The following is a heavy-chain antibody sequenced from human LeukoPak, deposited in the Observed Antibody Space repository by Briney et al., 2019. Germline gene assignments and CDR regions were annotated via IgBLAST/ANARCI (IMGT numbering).Heavy chain of an antibody. Sequence: SQTLSLTCTVSGAFISSGGFYWSWLRQPPGKGLEWIGYIYHSGKAYYNPSLESRVTISVDRSKNHFSLNLNSVTAADTSVYYCARGGRAFDVWGQGTLIPVSP. V-gene: IGHV4-30-2*01. J-gene: IGHJ3*01. CDR1: GAFISSGGFY. CDR2: IYHSGKA. CDR3: ARGGRAFDV.